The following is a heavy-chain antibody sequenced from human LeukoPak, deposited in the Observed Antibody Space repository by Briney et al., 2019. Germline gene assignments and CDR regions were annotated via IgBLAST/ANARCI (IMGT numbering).Heavy chain of an antibody. D-gene: IGHD5-18*01. V-gene: IGHV4-4*07. CDR2: IYTSGIT. CDR3: ARDYVDTARQPPAEYNWFDP. Sequence: SDTLSLTCTVSGGSISSYYWSWIRQPAGKGLEWIGRIYTSGITNYNPSLKSRVTIYVDTSKNQFSLKLSSVTDADTAVYSCARDYVDTARQPPAEYNWFDPWGQGTLVTVSS. CDR1: GGSISSYY. J-gene: IGHJ5*02.